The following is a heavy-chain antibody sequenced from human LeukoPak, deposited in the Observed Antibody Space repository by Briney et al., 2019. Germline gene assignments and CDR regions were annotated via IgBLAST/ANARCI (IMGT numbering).Heavy chain of an antibody. J-gene: IGHJ4*02. CDR3: ARVAHGGDVFDY. Sequence: GGSLRLSCAASGFTFSDYYMSRIRQAPGKGLEWVSYISSSGSTIYYADSVKGRFTISRDNSKNTLYLQMSSLRAGDTAVYYCARVAHGGDVFDYWGQGTLVTVSS. V-gene: IGHV3-11*01. CDR2: ISSSGSTI. CDR1: GFTFSDYY. D-gene: IGHD2-21*02.